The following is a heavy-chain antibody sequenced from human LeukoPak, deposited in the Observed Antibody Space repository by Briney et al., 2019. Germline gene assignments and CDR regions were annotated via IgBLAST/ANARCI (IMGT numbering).Heavy chain of an antibody. CDR2: ISTSGSTI. CDR1: GFTFSSYS. Sequence: PGGSLRLSCTASGFTFSSYSMNWVRQAPGKGLEWVSYISTSGSTINYADSVKGRFTMSRDNAKHSLYLQMNSLGAEDTAVYYCARDSGYHNDRLVSWGQGTLVTVSS. D-gene: IGHD3-22*01. CDR3: ARDSGYHNDRLVS. V-gene: IGHV3-48*01. J-gene: IGHJ4*02.